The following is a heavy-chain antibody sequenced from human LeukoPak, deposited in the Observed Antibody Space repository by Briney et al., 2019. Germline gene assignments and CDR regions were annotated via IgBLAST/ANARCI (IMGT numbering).Heavy chain of an antibody. V-gene: IGHV1-69*05. CDR2: ITPIFGTA. CDR3: ARDQVAGTGLFDY. J-gene: IGHJ4*02. CDR1: GGTSSSYA. D-gene: IGHD6-19*01. Sequence: GSSVKVSCKASGGTSSSYAISWVRQAPGQGLEWMGGITPIFGTANYAQKFQGRVTITTDESTSTAYMELSSLRSEDTAVYYCARDQVAGTGLFDYWGQGTLVTVSS.